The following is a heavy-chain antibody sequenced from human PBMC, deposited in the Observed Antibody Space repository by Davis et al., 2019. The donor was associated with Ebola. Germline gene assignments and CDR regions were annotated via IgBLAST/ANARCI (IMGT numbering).Heavy chain of an antibody. CDR3: ARDLRSSLYYFDY. J-gene: IGHJ4*02. CDR2: INPNSGGT. CDR1: GYTFTGYY. V-gene: IGHV1-2*02. D-gene: IGHD3-16*01. Sequence: ASVKVSCKASGYTFTGYYMHWVRQAPGQGLEWMGWINPNSGGTNYAQKFQGKVTMTRDTSISTAYMELSRLRSDDTAVYYCARDLRSSLYYFDYWGQGTLVTVSS.